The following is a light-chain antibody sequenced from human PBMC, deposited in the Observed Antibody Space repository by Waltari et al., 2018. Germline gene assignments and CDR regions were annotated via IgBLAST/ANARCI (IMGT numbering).Light chain of an antibody. V-gene: IGLV3-1*01. CDR1: KLGDKY. CDR2: QPN. J-gene: IGLJ2*01. CDR3: QAWDSSTHVV. Sequence: SYELTQPPSVSVSPGQTASITCPGDKLGDKYASWYQQKPGQSPVLVIYQPNTRPSGIPERFSASNSGNTATLTISATQAMDEADYYCQAWDSSTHVVFGGGTKLTVL.